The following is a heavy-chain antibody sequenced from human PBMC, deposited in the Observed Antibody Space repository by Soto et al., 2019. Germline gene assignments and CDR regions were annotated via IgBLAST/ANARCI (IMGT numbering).Heavy chain of an antibody. CDR3: ARPSWPYCSGGGCYFDP. D-gene: IGHD2-15*01. CDR1: GDSISSSRYY. J-gene: IGHJ5*02. CDR2: IHYSGII. V-gene: IGHV4-39*01. Sequence: SETLSLTCDVSGDSISSSRYYWGWIRQPPGKGLEWIGSIHYSGIIYYNSSLKSRVTISVDTSKNQFSLKLNSVTAADTAVYFCARPSWPYCSGGGCYFDPWGQGTLVTVSS.